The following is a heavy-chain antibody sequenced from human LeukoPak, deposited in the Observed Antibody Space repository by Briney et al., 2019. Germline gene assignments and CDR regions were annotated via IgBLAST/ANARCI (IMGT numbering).Heavy chain of an antibody. Sequence: SVKVSCKTSGGTFSYYAVSWVRQAPGHGLEWLGGIIPLFGTTFYAENFQGRATITTDESTSTVYMELRGLRFEDTSVYYCARVNRPTYYYDSSGYSWYFDVWGRGTLVTVSS. CDR2: IIPLFGTT. CDR1: GGTFSYYA. V-gene: IGHV1-69*05. D-gene: IGHD3-22*01. J-gene: IGHJ2*01. CDR3: ARVNRPTYYYDSSGYSWYFDV.